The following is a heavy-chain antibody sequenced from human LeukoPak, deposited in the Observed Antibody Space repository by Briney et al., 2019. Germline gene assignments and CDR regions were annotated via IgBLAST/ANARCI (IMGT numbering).Heavy chain of an antibody. Sequence: GASVMVSCKVSGYTLTELSMHWVRQAPGKGLEWMGGFDPEDGETIYAQKFQGRVTMTEDTSTDTAYMELSSLRSEDTAVYYCATDSRYYDSSGYSGWGQGTLVTVSS. CDR2: FDPEDGET. CDR3: ATDSRYYDSSGYSG. V-gene: IGHV1-24*01. CDR1: GYTLTELS. D-gene: IGHD3-22*01. J-gene: IGHJ4*02.